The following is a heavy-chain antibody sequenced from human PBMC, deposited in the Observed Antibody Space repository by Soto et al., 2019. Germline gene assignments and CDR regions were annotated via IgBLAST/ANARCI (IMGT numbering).Heavy chain of an antibody. CDR1: GASISGFY. CDR3: VRDGTKTLRDWFDP. V-gene: IGHV4-4*07. D-gene: IGHD1-1*01. Sequence: SETLSLTCTVSGASISGFYWSWIRKSAGKGLEWIGRIYATGTTDYNPSLKSRVMMSVDTSKKQFFLKLRSVTAADTAVYYCVRDGTKTLRDWFDPWGQGISVTVS. CDR2: IYATGTT. J-gene: IGHJ5*02.